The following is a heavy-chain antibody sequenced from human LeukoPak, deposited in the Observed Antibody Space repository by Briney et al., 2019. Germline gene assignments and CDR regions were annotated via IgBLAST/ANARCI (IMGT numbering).Heavy chain of an antibody. Sequence: GGSLRLSCAASGFTFNGYWMSWVRQAPGKGLEWVANIKEDGSAQYYVCSVKGRFTISRDNAKNSLNLQMNSLRAEDTAVYYCASLYYYDSSGSLGWGQGPLVTVSS. CDR1: GFTFNGYW. D-gene: IGHD3-22*01. V-gene: IGHV3-7*01. CDR3: ASLYYYDSSGSLG. CDR2: IKEDGSAQ. J-gene: IGHJ4*02.